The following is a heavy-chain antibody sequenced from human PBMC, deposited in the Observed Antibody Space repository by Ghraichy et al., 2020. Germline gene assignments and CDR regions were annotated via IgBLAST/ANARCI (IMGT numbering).Heavy chain of an antibody. Sequence: GGSLRLSCAASGFTFSNYNMNWVRQAPGKGLEWVSSISSSSSYIYYADSVKGRFTISRDNAKNSLYLQMNSLRAEDTVLYYCASFETLLDAFDIWGQGTMVTVSS. J-gene: IGHJ3*02. V-gene: IGHV3-21*01. CDR1: GFTFSNYN. CDR2: ISSSSSYI. CDR3: ASFETLLDAFDI. D-gene: IGHD3-9*01.